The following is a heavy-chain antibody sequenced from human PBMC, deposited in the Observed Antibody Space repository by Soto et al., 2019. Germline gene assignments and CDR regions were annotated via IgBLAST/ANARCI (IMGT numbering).Heavy chain of an antibody. CDR3: ARDRGLEVRGNGWFDP. J-gene: IGHJ5*02. D-gene: IGHD3-10*01. CDR2: IWYDGSNK. Sequence: GGSLRLSCAASGFTFSSYGMHWVRQAPGKGLEWVAVIWYDGSNKYYADSVKGRFTISRDNSKNTLYLQMNSLRAEDTAVYYCARDRGLEVRGNGWFDPWGQGTLVTVSS. CDR1: GFTFSSYG. V-gene: IGHV3-33*01.